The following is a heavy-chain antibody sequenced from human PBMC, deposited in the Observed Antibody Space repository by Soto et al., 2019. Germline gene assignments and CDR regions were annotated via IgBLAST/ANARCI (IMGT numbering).Heavy chain of an antibody. J-gene: IGHJ6*02. CDR1: GYTLTELS. V-gene: IGHV1-24*01. CDR3: ATDQLFGSYYDFWSGYHASTKYYYGMDV. CDR2: FDPEDGET. D-gene: IGHD3-3*01. Sequence: ASVKVSCKVSGYTLTELSMHWVRQAPGKGLEWMGGFDPEDGETIYAQKFQGRVTMTEDTSTDTAYMELSSPRSEDTTVYYCATDQLFGSYYDFWSGYHASTKYYYGMDVWGQGTTVTVSS.